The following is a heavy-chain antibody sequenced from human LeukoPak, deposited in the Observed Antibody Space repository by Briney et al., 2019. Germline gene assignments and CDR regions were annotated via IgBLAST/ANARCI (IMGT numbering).Heavy chain of an antibody. CDR3: ASLLLRCGGRDH. V-gene: IGHV3-48*03. CDR1: GFTFSSSE. D-gene: IGHD3-10*01. J-gene: IGHJ4*02. Sequence: HPGGSLRLSCVASGFTFSSSEMNWVRQAPGKGLEWVAHIGSRGGAINHADSVKGRFTISRDNGKNALYLQMNSLRVQDTALYCCASLLLRCGGRDHLGQGTLVSVSS. CDR2: IGSRGGAI.